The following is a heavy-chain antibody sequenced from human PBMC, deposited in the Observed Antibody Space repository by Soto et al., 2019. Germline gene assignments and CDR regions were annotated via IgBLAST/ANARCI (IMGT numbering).Heavy chain of an antibody. J-gene: IGHJ4*02. CDR1: GFTFSSYA. D-gene: IGHD3-16*01. Sequence: GGSLRLSCAASGFTFSSYATSWVRQAPGKGLEWVSAISGSGGSTYYADSVKGRFTISRDNSKNTLYLQMNSLRAEDTAVYYCAKGGTLGGVTPARTNYFDYWGQGTLVTVSS. V-gene: IGHV3-23*01. CDR3: AKGGTLGGVTPARTNYFDY. CDR2: ISGSGGST.